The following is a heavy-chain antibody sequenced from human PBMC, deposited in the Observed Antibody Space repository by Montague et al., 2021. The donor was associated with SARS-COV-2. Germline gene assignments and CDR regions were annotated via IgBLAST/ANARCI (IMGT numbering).Heavy chain of an antibody. CDR2: ISYDGSNK. CDR3: ASSLVWFEIDY. Sequence: SLRLSCAASGFTFSSYAMLWVRQAPGKGLEWVAVISYDGSNKYYADSVKGRFTISRDNSKNTLYLQMNSLRAEDTAVYYCASSLVWFEIDYWGQGTLVTVPS. J-gene: IGHJ4*02. CDR1: GFTFSSYA. V-gene: IGHV3-30*04. D-gene: IGHD3-10*01.